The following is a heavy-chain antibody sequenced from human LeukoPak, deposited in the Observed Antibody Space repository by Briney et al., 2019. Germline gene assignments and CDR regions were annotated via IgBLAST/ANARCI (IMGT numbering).Heavy chain of an antibody. V-gene: IGHV3-23*01. D-gene: IGHD5-18*01. CDR1: GFTFSSYA. J-gene: IGHJ4*02. CDR3: ARDRSPVDTATLDY. Sequence: GGSLRLSCAASGFTFSSYAMSWVRQAPGKGLEWVSAISGSGGSTYYADSVKGRFTISRDNSKNTLYLQMNSLRAEDTAVYYCARDRSPVDTATLDYWGQGTLVTVSS. CDR2: ISGSGGST.